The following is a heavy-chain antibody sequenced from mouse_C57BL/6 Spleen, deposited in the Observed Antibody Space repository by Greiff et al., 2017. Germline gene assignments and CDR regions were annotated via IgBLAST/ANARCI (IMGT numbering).Heavy chain of an antibody. CDR2: IWGDGST. CDR3: SKDYYSSTYAMDY. Sequence: QVQLKQSGAGLVAPSQSLSLTCTVSGFSLTSYGVSWVRQPPGKGLEWLGVIWGDGSTNYHSALISRLSISNDNSKSHVFLKLNSLQTDGTATYSCSKDYYSSTYAMDYWGQGTSVTVSS. V-gene: IGHV2-3*01. J-gene: IGHJ4*01. CDR1: GFSLTSYG. D-gene: IGHD1-1*01.